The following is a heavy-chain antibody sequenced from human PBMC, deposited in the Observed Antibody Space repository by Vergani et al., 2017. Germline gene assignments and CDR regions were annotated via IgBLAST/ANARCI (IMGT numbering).Heavy chain of an antibody. D-gene: IGHD3-22*01. V-gene: IGHV4-59*01. CDR2: IYYSGST. Sequence: QVQLQESGPGLEKPSETLSLTCTVSGGSISSYYWSWIRQPPGKGLEWIGYIYYSGSTNYNPSLKSRVTISVDTSKNQFSLKLSSVTAADTAVYYCARTLEYYDSSGWGFDYWGQGTLVTVSS. CDR1: GGSISSYY. J-gene: IGHJ4*02. CDR3: ARTLEYYDSSGWGFDY.